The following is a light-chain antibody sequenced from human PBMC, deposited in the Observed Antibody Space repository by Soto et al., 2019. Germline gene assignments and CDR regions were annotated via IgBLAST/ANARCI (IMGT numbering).Light chain of an antibody. J-gene: IGLJ2*01. CDR2: DIT. V-gene: IGLV1-51*01. Sequence: QSVLTQPPSVSAAPGQKVTISCSGNYSNVGNNAVSWYQQLPGAAPKLLIYDITKRPSGIPDRFSGSKSDTTATLGITGLQSEDEADYYCETWDATLSVALFGGGTKLTVL. CDR3: ETWDATLSVAL. CDR1: YSNVGNNA.